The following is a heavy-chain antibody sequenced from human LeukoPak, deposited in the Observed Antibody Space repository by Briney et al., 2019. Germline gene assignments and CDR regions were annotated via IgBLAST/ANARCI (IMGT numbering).Heavy chain of an antibody. Sequence: PGGSLRLSCAASGFTFSNYAMGWVRQAPGKGLEWVSTISVSGGSTYYANSVRGRFTISRDNSKNTLYLQMNSLRAEDTAVYSCARGYCTSSSCYNDYWGQGTLVTVSS. J-gene: IGHJ4*02. CDR1: GFTFSNYA. CDR2: ISVSGGST. D-gene: IGHD2-2*02. CDR3: ARGYCTSSSCYNDY. V-gene: IGHV3-23*01.